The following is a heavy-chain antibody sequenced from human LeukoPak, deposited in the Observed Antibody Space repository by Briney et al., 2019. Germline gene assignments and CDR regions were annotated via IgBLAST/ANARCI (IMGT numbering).Heavy chain of an antibody. V-gene: IGHV4-31*03. Sequence: SETLSLTCTVSGDSISSGGYYWSWIRQHPGKGLEWIGYIYYSGSTHYNPSLKSRVTISADTSKKQFSLKLSSVTAADTAVYYCARGRTQLPFDYWGQGTLVTVSS. CDR2: IYYSGST. CDR3: ARGRTQLPFDY. J-gene: IGHJ4*02. D-gene: IGHD5-24*01. CDR1: GDSISSGGYY.